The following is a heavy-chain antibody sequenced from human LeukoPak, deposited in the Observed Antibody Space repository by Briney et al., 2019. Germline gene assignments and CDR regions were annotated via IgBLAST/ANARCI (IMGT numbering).Heavy chain of an antibody. Sequence: GSLRLSCAASGFSFSSHWVHWVRQAPGKGLVWVSRISDDGSYTSNVDSVKGRFTISRDNVDNMLYLHMNSLRAEDTAVYYCASFGISWRSSYWGQGTLVTVSS. V-gene: IGHV3-74*01. CDR1: GFSFSSHW. CDR2: ISDDGSYT. D-gene: IGHD2-21*01. J-gene: IGHJ4*02. CDR3: ASFGISWRSSY.